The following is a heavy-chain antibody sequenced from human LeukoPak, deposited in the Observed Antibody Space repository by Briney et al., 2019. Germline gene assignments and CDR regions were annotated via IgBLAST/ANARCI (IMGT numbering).Heavy chain of an antibody. CDR2: IRYDESNK. Sequence: PGGSLRLSCAASGFTFSGYGMHWVRQAPGKGLEWVTFIRYDESNKYYADSVKGRFTISRDNSRNTMYLQMNSLRAEDTAVYYCARGGSYYYSDYWGQGTLVTVSS. CDR1: GFTFSGYG. CDR3: ARGGSYYYSDY. D-gene: IGHD1-26*01. V-gene: IGHV3-30*02. J-gene: IGHJ4*02.